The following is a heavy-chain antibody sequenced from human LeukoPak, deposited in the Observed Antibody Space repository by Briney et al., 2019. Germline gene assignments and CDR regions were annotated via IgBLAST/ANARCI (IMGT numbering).Heavy chain of an antibody. CDR1: GFIFSSYN. V-gene: IGHV3-21*04. D-gene: IGHD3-3*01. CDR2: ISSSSTYI. Sequence: AGGSLRLSCAASGFIFSSYNINWVRQAPGKGLEWVSSISSSSTYIYYADSVKGRFTISRDNAKNSVYLQMNSLRAEDTAVYYCAKSPGLRFLEWLWVHYYYMDVWGKGTTVTVSS. CDR3: AKSPGLRFLEWLWVHYYYMDV. J-gene: IGHJ6*03.